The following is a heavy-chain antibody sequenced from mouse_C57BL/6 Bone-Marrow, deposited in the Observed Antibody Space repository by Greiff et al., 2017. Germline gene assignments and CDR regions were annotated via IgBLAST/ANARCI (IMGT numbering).Heavy chain of an antibody. D-gene: IGHD1-1*01. V-gene: IGHV1-76*01. CDR1: GYTFTDYY. CDR2: IYPGSGNT. Sequence: QVTLKVSGAELVRPGASVKLSCKASGYTFTDYYINWVKQRPGQGLEWIARIYPGSGNTYYNEKFKGKATLTAEKSSSTAYMQLSSLTSEDSAVYFCARDYGSSYEYAMDYWGQGTSVTVSS. CDR3: ARDYGSSYEYAMDY. J-gene: IGHJ4*01.